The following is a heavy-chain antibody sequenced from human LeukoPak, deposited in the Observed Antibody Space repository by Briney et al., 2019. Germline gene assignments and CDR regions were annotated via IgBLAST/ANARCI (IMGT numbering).Heavy chain of an antibody. V-gene: IGHV1-69*05. J-gene: IGHJ6*03. CDR1: GDTFNNYI. CDR2: VMPLFNTP. Sequence: GASVKVSCKASGDTFNNYIITWVRQAPGQGLDWMGGVMPLFNTPNYAQKFQGRITIITVASTHTSYMELRSLRSEDTAVYSCARVDRHHFYMDVWGKGTTVTVSS. D-gene: IGHD1-14*01. CDR3: ARVDRHHFYMDV.